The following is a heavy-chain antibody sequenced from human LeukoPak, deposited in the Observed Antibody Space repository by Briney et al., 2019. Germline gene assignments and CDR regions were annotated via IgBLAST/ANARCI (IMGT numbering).Heavy chain of an antibody. CDR1: GGSISSGGYY. J-gene: IGHJ4*02. CDR3: ASSPPDDSSGYVFDY. Sequence: PSETLSLTCTVSGGSISSGGYYWSWLRQPAGKGLEWIGRIYTSGSTNYNPSLKSRVTISVDTSKNQFSLKLSSVTAADTAVYYCASSPPDDSSGYVFDYWGQGTLVTVSS. V-gene: IGHV4-61*02. CDR2: IYTSGST. D-gene: IGHD3-22*01.